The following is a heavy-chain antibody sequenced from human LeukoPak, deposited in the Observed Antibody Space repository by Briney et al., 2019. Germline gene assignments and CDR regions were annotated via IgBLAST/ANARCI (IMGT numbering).Heavy chain of an antibody. J-gene: IGHJ5*02. CDR1: GGSISSGGYS. V-gene: IGHV4-30-2*01. CDR2: IYHSGNT. Sequence: SETLSLTCAVSGGSISSGGYSWSWIRQPPGKGLEWIGYIYHSGNTYYNPSLKSRVTISIDRSKNQYSLKVSSVTAADTAVYYCARGGSTPRWFDPWGQGTLVTVSS. CDR3: ARGGSTPRWFDP. D-gene: IGHD2-15*01.